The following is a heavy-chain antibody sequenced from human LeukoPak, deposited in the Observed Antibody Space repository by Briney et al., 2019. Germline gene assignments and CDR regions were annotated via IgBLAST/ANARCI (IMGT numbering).Heavy chain of an antibody. CDR3: ASGSCGSLTCY. Sequence: GRSLRLSCAASGFTFSSYCIHWVRHAPGGGLVWVSRIKSDVSVTSYADSVKGRFTISRDNAKSALYLQINSQRFEDTAVYYCASGSCGSLTCYWGEGNLVTVSS. CDR2: IKSDVSVT. CDR1: GFTFSSYC. J-gene: IGHJ4*02. D-gene: IGHD1-14*01. V-gene: IGHV3-74*01.